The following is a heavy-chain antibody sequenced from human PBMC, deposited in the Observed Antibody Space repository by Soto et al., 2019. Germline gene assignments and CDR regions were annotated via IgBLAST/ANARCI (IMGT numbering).Heavy chain of an antibody. D-gene: IGHD6-25*01. CDR1: GYTFTSYD. J-gene: IGHJ3*02. CDR2: MNPNSGNT. CDR3: ASERLQFYDDVFDI. Sequence: ASVKVSCKASGYTFTSYDINWVRQATGQGLEWMGWMNPNSGNTGYAQKFQGRVTMTRNTSISTAYMELSSLRSEDTAVYYCASERLQFYDDVFDIWGQGTMVTVSS. V-gene: IGHV1-8*01.